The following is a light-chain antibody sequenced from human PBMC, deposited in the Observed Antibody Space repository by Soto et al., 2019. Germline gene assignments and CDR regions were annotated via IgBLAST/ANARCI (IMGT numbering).Light chain of an antibody. Sequence: QSALTQPASVSGSPGQSITISCTGTSSDVGGYNYVSWSQQHPGKAPKLMTYDVRNRPSGVSNRFSGSKSGNTASLTISGLQAEDEADYYCSSYTSSSTLAYVFGTGTKVTVL. V-gene: IGLV2-14*01. J-gene: IGLJ1*01. CDR2: DVR. CDR3: SSYTSSSTLAYV. CDR1: SSDVGGYNY.